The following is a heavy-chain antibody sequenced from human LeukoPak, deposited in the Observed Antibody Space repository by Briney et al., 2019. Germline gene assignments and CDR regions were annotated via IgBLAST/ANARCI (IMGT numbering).Heavy chain of an antibody. CDR3: AKDQTNILRYFGALDI. Sequence: GGSLRLSCAASGFTFSSYAMSWVRQAPGKGLEWVSAISGSGGSTYYADSVKGRFTIYRDNSKNTLYLQMNSLRAEDTAVYYCAKDQTNILRYFGALDIWGQGTMVTVSS. J-gene: IGHJ3*02. D-gene: IGHD3-9*01. CDR1: GFTFSSYA. V-gene: IGHV3-23*01. CDR2: ISGSGGST.